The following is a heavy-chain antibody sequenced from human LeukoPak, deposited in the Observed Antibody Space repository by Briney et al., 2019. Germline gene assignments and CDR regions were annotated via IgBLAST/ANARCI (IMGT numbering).Heavy chain of an antibody. CDR1: GFTFSDYY. CDR3: ARASYQYCSSTSCSNLFDY. CDR2: IYHSGST. J-gene: IGHJ4*02. Sequence: LRLSCAASGFTFSDYYMSWIRQAPGKGLEWIGYIYHSGSTYYNPSLKSRVTISVDRSKNQFSLKLSSVTAADTAVYYCARASYQYCSSTSCSNLFDYWGQGTLVTVSS. D-gene: IGHD2-2*01. V-gene: IGHV4-30-2*01.